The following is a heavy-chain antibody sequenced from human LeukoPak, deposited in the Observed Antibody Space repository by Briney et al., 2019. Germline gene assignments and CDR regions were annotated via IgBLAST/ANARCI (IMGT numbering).Heavy chain of an antibody. D-gene: IGHD5-12*01. J-gene: IGHJ4*02. V-gene: IGHV4-34*01. CDR3: ARGSPHKATFDY. CDR1: GGSFSGYY. Sequence: SETLSLTCAVYGGSFSGYYWSWIRQPPGKGLEWIGEINHSGSTNYNPSLKSRVTISVDTSKNQFSLKLSSVTAADTAVYYCARGSPHKATFDYWGQGTLVTVSS. CDR2: INHSGST.